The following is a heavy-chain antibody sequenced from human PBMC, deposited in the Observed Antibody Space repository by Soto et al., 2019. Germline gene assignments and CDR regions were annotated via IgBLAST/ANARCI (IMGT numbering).Heavy chain of an antibody. CDR3: AKDLVYYYDSSGRANYFDY. J-gene: IGHJ4*02. D-gene: IGHD3-22*01. CDR2: ISYDGSNK. CDR1: GFAFSSYG. Sequence: GGSLRLSCAASGFAFSSYGMHWVRQAPGKGLEWVAVISYDGSNKYYADSVKGRFTISRDNSKNTLYLQMNSLRAEDTAVYYCAKDLVYYYDSSGRANYFDYWGQGTLVTVSS. V-gene: IGHV3-30*18.